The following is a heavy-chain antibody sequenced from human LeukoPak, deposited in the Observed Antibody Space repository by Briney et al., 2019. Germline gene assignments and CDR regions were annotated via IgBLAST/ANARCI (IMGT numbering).Heavy chain of an antibody. V-gene: IGHV3-64*01. CDR1: GFTFSSYA. D-gene: IGHD2-2*01. CDR3: ARGFGRVVVPAALIDY. CDR2: ISSNGGST. J-gene: IGHJ4*02. Sequence: GGSLRLSCAASGFTFSSYAMHWVRQAPGKGLEYVSAISSNGGSTYYANSVKGRFTISRDNSKNTLYLQMGSLRAEDMAVYYCARGFGRVVVPAALIDYWGQGTLVTVSS.